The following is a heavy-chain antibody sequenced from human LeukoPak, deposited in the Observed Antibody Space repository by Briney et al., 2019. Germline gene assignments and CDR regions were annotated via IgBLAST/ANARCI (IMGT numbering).Heavy chain of an antibody. CDR1: GFTFSSYS. CDR3: ARERNTVTTPFDY. J-gene: IGHJ4*02. V-gene: IGHV3-21*01. CDR2: ISSSSSYI. D-gene: IGHD4-17*01. Sequence: PGGSLRLSCAASGFTFSSYSMNWVRQAPGKGLEWVSSISSSSSYIYYADSVKGRFTISRDNAKNSLYLQMNSLRAEDTAVYYCARERNTVTTPFDYGGQGTLFTVS.